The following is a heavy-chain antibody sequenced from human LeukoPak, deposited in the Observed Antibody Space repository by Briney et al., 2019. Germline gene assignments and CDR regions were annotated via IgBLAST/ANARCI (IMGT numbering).Heavy chain of an antibody. Sequence: AGWSLRLSCTASGFIVGDYAMSWFRQAPGKGLEWVGRIKSKADGGTTDYAAPVKGRFTISRDDSKNTLYLQMNSLKTEDTAVYYCTTDGSATIINDAFDIWGQGTIVTVSS. CDR3: TTDGSATIINDAFDI. J-gene: IGHJ3*02. D-gene: IGHD2/OR15-2a*01. CDR1: GFIVGDYA. V-gene: IGHV3-15*01. CDR2: IKSKADGGTT.